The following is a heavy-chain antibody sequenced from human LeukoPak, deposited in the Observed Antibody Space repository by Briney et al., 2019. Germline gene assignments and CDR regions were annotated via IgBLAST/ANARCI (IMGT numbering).Heavy chain of an antibody. CDR2: IKQDGSEK. J-gene: IGHJ4*02. V-gene: IGHV3-7*01. Sequence: GGSLRLSCAASGFTFSSYWMSWVRQTPGKGLEGVANIKQDGSEKYYVDSVKGRFTISRDNAKNSLYLQMNSRRAEDTAVYYCASHGSGGYYGCFDYWGQGTLVTVSS. CDR1: GFTFSSYW. CDR3: ASHGSGGYYGCFDY. D-gene: IGHD3-22*01.